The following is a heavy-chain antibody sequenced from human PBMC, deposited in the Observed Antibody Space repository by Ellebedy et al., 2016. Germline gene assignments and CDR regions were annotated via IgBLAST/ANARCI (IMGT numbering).Heavy chain of an antibody. CDR3: ARGGIVAAGTWGSYSSGWHTGDY. CDR2: INAGNGNT. J-gene: IGHJ4*02. D-gene: IGHD6-13*01. CDR1: GYTFTSYA. Sequence: ASVKVSCKASGYTFTSYAMHWVRQAPGQRLEWMGWINAGNGNTKYSQKFQGRVTITRDTSANTAYMELSSLRSEETAVYYCARGGIVAAGTWGSYSSGWHTGDYWGQGTLVTVSS. V-gene: IGHV1-3*01.